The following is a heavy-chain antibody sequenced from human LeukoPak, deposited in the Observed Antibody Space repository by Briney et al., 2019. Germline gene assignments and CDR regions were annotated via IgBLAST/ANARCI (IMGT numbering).Heavy chain of an antibody. CDR3: ARHENDYDFWSGYPHMDV. Sequence: SETLSLTCTVSGGSISSYYWSWIRQPPGKGLEGIGYIYYSGSTNYNPSLKSRVTISVDTSKNQFSLKLSSVTAADTAVYYCARHENDYDFWSGYPHMDVWGQGTTVTVSS. V-gene: IGHV4-59*08. J-gene: IGHJ6*02. D-gene: IGHD3-3*01. CDR2: IYYSGST. CDR1: GGSISSYY.